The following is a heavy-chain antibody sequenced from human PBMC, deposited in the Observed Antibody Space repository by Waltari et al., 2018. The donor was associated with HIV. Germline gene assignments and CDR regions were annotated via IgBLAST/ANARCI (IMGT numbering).Heavy chain of an antibody. J-gene: IGHJ1*01. CDR1: GFSFTRYG. CDR3: VRDLSPMGKSGWYDS. D-gene: IGHD6-19*01. CDR2: IHTYTGNQ. Sequence: QVRLVQSGAEVKKPGASVKVSCKASGFSFTRYGFSWVRQAPGQGLEWMGWIHTYTGNQDAAENVQGRVTMTSDTFTKTSYMELRTLKSDDSAIYFCVRDLSPMGKSGWYDSWGQGTVVTVSS. V-gene: IGHV1-18*04.